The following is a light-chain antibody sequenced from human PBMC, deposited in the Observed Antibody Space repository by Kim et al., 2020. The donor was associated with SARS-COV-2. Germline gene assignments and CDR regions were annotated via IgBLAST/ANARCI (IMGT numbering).Light chain of an antibody. CDR3: QVYDSDTWV. CDR2: KHN. Sequence: VALVPSACLTRRRNDNQTLNVLWYRQKPAQDPVLVMYKHNKRAAVIPERFSDSNTGTTDSLTGSRAQAEDEADYSCQVYDSDTWVFGGGTQLTVL. J-gene: IGLJ3*02. CDR1: DNQTLN. V-gene: IGLV3-9*01.